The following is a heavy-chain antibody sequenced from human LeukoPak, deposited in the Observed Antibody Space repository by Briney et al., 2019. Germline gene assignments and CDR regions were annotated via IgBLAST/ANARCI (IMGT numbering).Heavy chain of an antibody. D-gene: IGHD4-17*01. J-gene: IGHJ4*02. CDR1: GFTMRDFV. Sequence: GGSLRLSCAASGFTMRDFVMHWVRQAPGKGLEWVAVIWNDGSQKHYIESVKGRFTISRENSMNTVSLQMSGLKAEDTGVYYCVKGADGDYNFEGGFYFESWGQGTLVTVSS. V-gene: IGHV3-33*06. CDR2: IWNDGSQK. CDR3: VKGADGDYNFEGGFYFES.